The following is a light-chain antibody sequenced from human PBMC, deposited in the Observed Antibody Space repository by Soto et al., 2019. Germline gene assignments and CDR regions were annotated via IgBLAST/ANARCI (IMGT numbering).Light chain of an antibody. V-gene: IGKV3D-15*01. CDR3: QQYGRSPRT. Sequence: DTVITHPPATLSGYPGVNASLSCSTRRSSDNSIAWYQQKPGQAPRLLIYGAFTRATGIPDRFSGSGSGIEFNLTISSLQSEDFAMYCCQQYGRSPRTFGQGTKVDIK. CDR1: RSSDNS. J-gene: IGKJ1*01. CDR2: GAF.